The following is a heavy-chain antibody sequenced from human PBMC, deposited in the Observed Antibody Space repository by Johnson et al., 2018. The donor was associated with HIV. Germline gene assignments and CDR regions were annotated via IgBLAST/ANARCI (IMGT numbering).Heavy chain of an antibody. CDR2: ISYDGSNQ. CDR1: GFTFSSYA. CDR3: AKPLVGATRDDAFDV. D-gene: IGHD1-26*01. V-gene: IGHV3-30*04. Sequence: QVQLVESGGGVVQPGRSLRLSCAASGFTFSSYAMHWVRQAPGKGLEWVAVISYDGSNQYYADSVKGRFTISRDNSKNTLYLQMNSLSAEDTAVYYCAKPLVGATRDDAFDVWGQGTMVTVSS. J-gene: IGHJ3*01.